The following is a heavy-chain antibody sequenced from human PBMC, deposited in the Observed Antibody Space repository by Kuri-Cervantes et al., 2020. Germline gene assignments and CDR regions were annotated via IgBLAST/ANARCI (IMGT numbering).Heavy chain of an antibody. V-gene: IGHV3-23*01. CDR3: ARESYSSSWFLFDY. CDR2: ISGSGGST. CDR1: GFTFSNFW. J-gene: IGHJ4*02. D-gene: IGHD6-13*01. Sequence: GESLKISCVASGFTFSNFWMSWVRQAPGKGLEWVSAISGSGGSTYYADSVKGRFTISRDNSKNTLYLQMNSLRAEDTAVYYCARESYSSSWFLFDYWGQGTLVTVSS.